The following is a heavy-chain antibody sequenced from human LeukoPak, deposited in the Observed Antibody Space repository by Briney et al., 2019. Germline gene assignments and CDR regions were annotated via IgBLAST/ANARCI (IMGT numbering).Heavy chain of an antibody. CDR3: ARGRKARPHIVVVPPGNWFDP. V-gene: IGHV4-34*01. J-gene: IGHJ5*02. Sequence: PSETLSLACAVYGGSFSGYYWSWIRQPPGKGLEWIGEINHSGSTNYNPSLKSRVTISVDTSKNQFSLKLSSVTAADTAVYYCARGRKARPHIVVVPPGNWFDPWGQGTLVTVSS. CDR2: INHSGST. CDR1: GGSFSGYY. D-gene: IGHD2-2*01.